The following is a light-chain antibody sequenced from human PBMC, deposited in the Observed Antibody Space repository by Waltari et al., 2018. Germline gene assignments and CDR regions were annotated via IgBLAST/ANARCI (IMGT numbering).Light chain of an antibody. Sequence: QSLLTQPPSASGTPGQRVTISCSCRASNLGNTDNDVSWYRQFPGRAPQFLIYNNNEIVSGVPNRFSGSKSGISASLVISGLQSEDEADYYCGAWDDSRNGPVFGGGTKLTVL. CDR1: ASNLGNTDND. CDR3: GAWDDSRNGPV. CDR2: NNN. J-gene: IGLJ2*01. V-gene: IGLV1-44*01.